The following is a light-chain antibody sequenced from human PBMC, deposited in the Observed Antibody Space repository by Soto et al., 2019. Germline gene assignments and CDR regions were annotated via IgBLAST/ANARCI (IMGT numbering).Light chain of an antibody. V-gene: IGLV1-51*01. Sequence: QSVLTQPPSVSAAPGQKVTISCSGSSSNIGRNYVSWYQQVPGTAPKLVIYDNNERPSGIPDRFSGSKSGTSATLGITGLQTGDEADYYCGAWDSSLSAGVFGGGTKLTVL. CDR3: GAWDSSLSAGV. CDR1: SSNIGRNY. CDR2: DNN. J-gene: IGLJ3*02.